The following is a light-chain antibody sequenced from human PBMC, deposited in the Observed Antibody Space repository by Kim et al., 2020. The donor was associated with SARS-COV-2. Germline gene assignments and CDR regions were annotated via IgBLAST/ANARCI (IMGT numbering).Light chain of an antibody. CDR1: GSNIGNNY. Sequence: GQKVTISCPGSGSNIGNNYVSWYRQLPGTAPKLLIYDNNKRPSGIPDRFSGSKSGPSATLGITGLQTGDEADYYCGTWDSSLSAVVFGGGTQLTVL. J-gene: IGLJ2*01. CDR3: GTWDSSLSAVV. V-gene: IGLV1-51*01. CDR2: DNN.